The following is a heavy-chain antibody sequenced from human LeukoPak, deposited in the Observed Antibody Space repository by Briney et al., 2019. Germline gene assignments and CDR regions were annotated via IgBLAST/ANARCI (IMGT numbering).Heavy chain of an antibody. CDR3: ASLFYGSTLSDY. D-gene: IGHD3-10*01. Sequence: SQTLSLTCTVSGGSISSGAYYWSWIRQHPGKGLEWIGYIYYSGSTYYNPSLKSRVTISVDTSKNQFSLKLSSVTAADTAVYYCASLFYGSTLSDYWGQGTLVTVSS. CDR2: IYYSGST. CDR1: GGSISSGAYY. J-gene: IGHJ4*02. V-gene: IGHV4-31*03.